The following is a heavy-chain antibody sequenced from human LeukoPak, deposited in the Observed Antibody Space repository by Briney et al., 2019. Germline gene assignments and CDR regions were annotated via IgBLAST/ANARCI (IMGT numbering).Heavy chain of an antibody. Sequence: PGGSLRLSCAASGFTFSNIAMTWVRQAPGKGLEWVSSISGSAGSAYYADSVKGRFSISRDNSKNTLYLQMNSLRADDTAVYYCAKDDGWVQYANWGQGTLVTVSS. CDR1: GFTFSNIA. CDR2: ISGSAGSA. D-gene: IGHD5-24*01. J-gene: IGHJ4*02. V-gene: IGHV3-23*01. CDR3: AKDDGWVQYAN.